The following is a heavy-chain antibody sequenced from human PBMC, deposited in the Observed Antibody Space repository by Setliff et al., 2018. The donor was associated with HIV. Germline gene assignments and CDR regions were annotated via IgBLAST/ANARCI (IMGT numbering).Heavy chain of an antibody. CDR3: ARGDGTKYYYYYYMDV. Sequence: KPSETLSLTCTVSGGSISSSSYYWGWIRQPPGKGLEWIGSIYYSGSTYYNPSLKSRVTISVDTSKNQFSLKLSSVTAADTAVYYCARGDGTKYYYYYYMDVWGKGTTVTVSS. D-gene: IGHD1-7*01. V-gene: IGHV4-39*01. CDR1: GGSISSSSYY. J-gene: IGHJ6*03. CDR2: IYYSGST.